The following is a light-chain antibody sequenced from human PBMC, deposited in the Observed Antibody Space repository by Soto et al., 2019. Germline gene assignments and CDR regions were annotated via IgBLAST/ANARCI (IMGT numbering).Light chain of an antibody. CDR2: GAS. V-gene: IGKV3-20*01. Sequence: EIVLTQSPGTLSLSPGERATLSCRASQSVSISYLAWYQQKPGQAPRLLVYGASARATGVPDRFSGSGSGTDFTLTVSRLEPEDFAVYYCQKFGNSPRAFGQGTKVELK. J-gene: IGKJ1*01. CDR3: QKFGNSPRA. CDR1: QSVSISY.